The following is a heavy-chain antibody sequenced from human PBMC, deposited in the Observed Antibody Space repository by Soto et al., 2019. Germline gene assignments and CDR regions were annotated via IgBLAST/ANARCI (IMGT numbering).Heavy chain of an antibody. CDR1: GYTFTSYG. CDR2: ISPYNGHT. D-gene: IGHD1-1*01. Sequence: ASVKVSCKASGYTFTSYGISWVRQAPGQGLEWMGWISPYNGHTKYAQKLQGRVTLTTDTSTNTTYMELRSLRSNDTAVYFCARATTNGDRGYYYYALDVWGQGTTVTVS. CDR3: ARATTNGDRGYYYYALDV. V-gene: IGHV1-18*04. J-gene: IGHJ6*02.